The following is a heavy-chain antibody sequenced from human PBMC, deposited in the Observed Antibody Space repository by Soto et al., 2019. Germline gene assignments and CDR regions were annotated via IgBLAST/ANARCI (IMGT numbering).Heavy chain of an antibody. CDR1: GYTFTSYG. V-gene: IGHV1-18*01. D-gene: IGHD5-18*01. J-gene: IGHJ5*02. CDR3: ARIGSGGGYSYGYLSWFDP. Sequence: VKVSCKASGYTFTSYGISWVRQAPGQGLEWMGWISAYNGNTNYAQKLQGRVTMTTDTSTSTAYMELRSLRSDDTAVYYCARIGSGGGYSYGYLSWFDPWGQGTLVTVSS. CDR2: ISAYNGNT.